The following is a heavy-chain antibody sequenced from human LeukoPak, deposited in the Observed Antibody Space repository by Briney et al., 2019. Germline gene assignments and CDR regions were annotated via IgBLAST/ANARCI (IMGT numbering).Heavy chain of an antibody. CDR3: AKDRSGVPDAFDI. D-gene: IGHD7-27*01. CDR2: IKEDGSVT. Sequence: PGGSPRLSCAAASGFSFSASWMKWVRQAPGKGLEWVASIKEDGSVTRYVDSVKGRFTISRDNAKNPLFLQMNGLRAEDTAVYYCAKDRSGVPDAFDIWGQGTMVTVSS. J-gene: IGHJ3*02. CDR1: GFSFSASW. V-gene: IGHV3-7*01.